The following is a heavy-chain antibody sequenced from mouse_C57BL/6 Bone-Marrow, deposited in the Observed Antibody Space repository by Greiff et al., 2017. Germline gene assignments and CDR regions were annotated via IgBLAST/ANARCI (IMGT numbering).Heavy chain of an antibody. CDR3: ARGAIYYGSSYEDY. Sequence: VQLQQSGAELVRPGASVKLSCKASGYTFTDYYINWVKQRPGQGLEWIARIYPGSGNTYYNEKFKGKATLTAEKSSSTAYMQLSSLTSEDSAVXFCARGAIYYGSSYEDYWGQGTTLTVSS. CDR1: GYTFTDYY. D-gene: IGHD1-1*01. CDR2: IYPGSGNT. J-gene: IGHJ2*01. V-gene: IGHV1-76*01.